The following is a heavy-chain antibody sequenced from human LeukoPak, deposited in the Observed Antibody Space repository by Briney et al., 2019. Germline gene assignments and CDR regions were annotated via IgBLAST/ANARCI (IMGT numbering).Heavy chain of an antibody. V-gene: IGHV4-59*01. CDR1: AGSISSDF. D-gene: IGHD6-19*01. CDR2: IYYSGST. J-gene: IGHJ4*02. CDR3: ARGGGSSGWHDY. Sequence: SETPSLTCTVSAGSISSDFWSWIRQPPGKGLEWIGYIYYSGSTNYNPSLKSRVAISVDTSKNQFSLKLSSVTAADTAVYYCARGGGSSGWHDYWGRGTLVTVSS.